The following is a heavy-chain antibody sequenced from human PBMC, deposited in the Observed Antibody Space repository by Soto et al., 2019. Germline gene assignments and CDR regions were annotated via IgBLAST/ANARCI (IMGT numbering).Heavy chain of an antibody. Sequence: LRLSCAASGFTFSSYAMSWVRQAPGKGLEWVSAISGSGGSTYYADSVKGRFTISRDNSKNTLYLQMNSLKTEDTAVYYCTTAPRGYFGPRDPWGQGTLVTVYS. CDR2: ISGSGGST. CDR1: GFTFSSYA. CDR3: TTAPRGYFGPRDP. J-gene: IGHJ5*02. V-gene: IGHV3-23*01. D-gene: IGHD1-1*01.